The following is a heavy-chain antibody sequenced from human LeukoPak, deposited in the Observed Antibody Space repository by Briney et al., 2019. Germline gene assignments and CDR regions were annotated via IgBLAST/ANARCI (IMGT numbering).Heavy chain of an antibody. CDR1: GGSFSGYY. CDR3: ARELPKATFDY. Sequence: SETLSLTCAVYGGSFSGYYWSWIRQPPGKGLEWIGEINHSGSTNYNPSLKSRVTISVDTSKNQFSLKLSSVTAADTAVYYCARELPKATFDYWGQGTLVTVSS. V-gene: IGHV4-34*01. J-gene: IGHJ4*02. D-gene: IGHD4-23*01. CDR2: INHSGST.